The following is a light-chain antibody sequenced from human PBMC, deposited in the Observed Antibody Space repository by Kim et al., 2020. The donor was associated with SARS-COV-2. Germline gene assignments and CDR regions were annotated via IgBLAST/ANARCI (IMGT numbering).Light chain of an antibody. CDR3: LQDYSFPYT. V-gene: IGKV1-6*02. Sequence: AIQMTQSPSSLSASVGDRVTITCRASQGIRNDLGWYQQKSGEAPKLLIYATATLHTGVTSRFSGSGFGTDFTLTITSLQPEDVATYYCLQDYSFPYTFGQGTKLEI. CDR1: QGIRND. CDR2: ATA. J-gene: IGKJ2*01.